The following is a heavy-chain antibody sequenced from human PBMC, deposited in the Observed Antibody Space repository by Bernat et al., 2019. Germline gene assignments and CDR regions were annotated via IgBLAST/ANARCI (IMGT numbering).Heavy chain of an antibody. CDR1: GYTFTNFY. J-gene: IGHJ6*02. V-gene: IGHV1-46*03. CDR2: INPSGGST. Sequence: QVQLVQSGAEVKKPGASLRVSCKASGYTFTNFYIHWVRQAPGQGLEWMGIINPSGGSTSYAQKFQGRVTMTRDTSTSTVYMEMSSLRSEDTAVYYCVRHRGPATDYYYGLDVWGQGTTVAVSS. CDR3: VRHRGPATDYYYGLDV. D-gene: IGHD2-15*01.